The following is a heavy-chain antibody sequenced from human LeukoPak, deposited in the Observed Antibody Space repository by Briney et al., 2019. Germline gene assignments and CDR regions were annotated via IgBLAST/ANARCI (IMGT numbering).Heavy chain of an antibody. D-gene: IGHD4-11*01. CDR2: ISYDGSNK. J-gene: IGHJ4*01. CDR3: SREAYYSSAFDY. CDR1: GITFTTAW. V-gene: IGHV3-30*03. Sequence: PGGSLRLSCAASGITFTTAWMSWVRQAPGKGLEWVAVISYDGSNKYYADSVKGRFTISRDNAKNTLYLQMNSLRAEDTALYYCSREAYYSSAFDYWGQEPWSPSPQ.